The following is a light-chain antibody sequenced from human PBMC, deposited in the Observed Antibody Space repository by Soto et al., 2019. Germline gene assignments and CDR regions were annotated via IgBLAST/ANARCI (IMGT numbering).Light chain of an antibody. V-gene: IGLV2-14*03. CDR3: ISYTSSSTHG. J-gene: IGLJ1*01. Sequence: QSALTQPASVSGSPGQSITISCTGTSSDVGAYNFVSWYQQHPGKLPKLMIFDVSRRPSGVSDRFSGSKSGNTASLTISGLQAEDEGDYYCISYTSSSTHGFGSGTKLTVL. CDR1: SSDVGAYNF. CDR2: DVS.